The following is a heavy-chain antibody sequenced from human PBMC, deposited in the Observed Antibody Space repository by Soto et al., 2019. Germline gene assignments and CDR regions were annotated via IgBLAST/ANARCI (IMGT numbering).Heavy chain of an antibody. CDR3: AKDGFLDYYILTGYLDY. V-gene: IGHV3-23*01. CDR1: GFTFSSYA. CDR2: ISGSGGST. J-gene: IGHJ4*02. Sequence: GGSLRLSCAASGFTFSSYAMSWVRQAPGKGLEWVSAISGSGGSTYYADSVKGRFTISRDNSKNTLYLQMNSLRAEDTAVYYCAKDGFLDYYILTGYLDYWGQGTLVTVSS. D-gene: IGHD3-9*01.